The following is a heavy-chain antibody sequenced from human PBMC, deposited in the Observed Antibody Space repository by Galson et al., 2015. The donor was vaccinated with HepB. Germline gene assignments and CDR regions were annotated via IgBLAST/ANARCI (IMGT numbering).Heavy chain of an antibody. V-gene: IGHV3-9*01. J-gene: IGHJ3*02. CDR3: AKDLLRYFDWATSAFDI. Sequence: SLRLSCAASGFTFDDYAMHWVRQAPGKGLEWVSGISWNSGSIGYADSVKGRFTISRDNAKNSLYLQMNSLRAEDTALYYCAKDLLRYFDWATSAFDIWGQGTMVTVSS. CDR2: ISWNSGSI. D-gene: IGHD3-9*01. CDR1: GFTFDDYA.